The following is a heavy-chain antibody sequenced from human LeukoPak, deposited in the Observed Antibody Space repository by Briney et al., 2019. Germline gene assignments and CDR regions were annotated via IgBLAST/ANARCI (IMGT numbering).Heavy chain of an antibody. CDR2: IYHSGST. J-gene: IGHJ4*02. V-gene: IGHV4-38-2*01. Sequence: SETLSLTCAVSGYSISSGYYWGWIRQPPGEGLGWIGSIYHSGSTYYNPSLKSRVTISVDTSKNQFSLKLSSVTAADTAVYYCARVKITMVRGVQYPDYWGQGTLVTVSS. CDR1: GYSISSGYY. CDR3: ARVKITMVRGVQYPDY. D-gene: IGHD3-10*01.